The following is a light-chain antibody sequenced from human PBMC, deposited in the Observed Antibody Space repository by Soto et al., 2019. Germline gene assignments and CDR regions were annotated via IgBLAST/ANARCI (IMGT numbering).Light chain of an antibody. V-gene: IGLV1-40*01. CDR3: QSYDSSLSGSV. CDR1: SSNIGAGYD. CDR2: GNS. Sequence: QSVLTQPPSVSGAPGQRVTISCTGSSSNIGAGYDVHWYQQLPGTAPKLLIYGNSTRPSGVRDRFSGSKSGTSASLAITGLQAEDGADYYCQSYDSSLSGSVFGGGTKVTVL. J-gene: IGLJ3*02.